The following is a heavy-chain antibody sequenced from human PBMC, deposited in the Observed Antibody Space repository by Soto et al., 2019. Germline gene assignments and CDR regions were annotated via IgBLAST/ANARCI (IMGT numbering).Heavy chain of an antibody. CDR3: VRDFHIVLMPRYYYYTDG. CDR2: INQDGSEK. Sequence: EVDLVEPGGGRVQPGGSLRLSGAASGFSFSGYWMSWVRQAPGKGLEWVANINQDGSEKNYVDSVKGRFTISRDNAKSSLYLQMHSLRAEEAAVYYCVRDFHIVLMPRYYYYTDGWGKGTTVTVSS. V-gene: IGHV3-7*01. CDR1: GFSFSGYW. J-gene: IGHJ6*03. D-gene: IGHD2-8*01.